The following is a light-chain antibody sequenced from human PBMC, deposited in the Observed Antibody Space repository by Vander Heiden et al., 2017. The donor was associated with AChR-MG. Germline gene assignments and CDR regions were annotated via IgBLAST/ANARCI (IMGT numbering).Light chain of an antibody. CDR1: QSISSY. V-gene: IGKV1-39*01. CDR3: QHNDSTPPYT. CDR2: AAS. J-gene: IGKJ2*01. Sequence: DIQMTQSPSSLSASVGDRVTITCRASQSISSYLNWYQQKAGEAPKLLIYAASSLQSGVPSRFSGSGYGTNFTLTISSLQPEDFATYYCQHNDSTPPYTFGQGTKLEIK.